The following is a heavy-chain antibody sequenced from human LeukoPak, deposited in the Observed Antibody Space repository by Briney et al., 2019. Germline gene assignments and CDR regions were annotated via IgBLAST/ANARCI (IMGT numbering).Heavy chain of an antibody. Sequence: ASVKVSCKASGYTFTGYYMHWVRQAPGQGLEWMGWINPNSGGTNYAQKFQGRVTMTRDTSISTAYMELSRLRSDDTAVYYCARDRLTGYYGGFYCYYYYMDVWGKGTTVTVSS. V-gene: IGHV1-2*02. J-gene: IGHJ6*03. CDR1: GYTFTGYY. CDR3: ARDRLTGYYGGFYCYYYYMDV. D-gene: IGHD3-9*01. CDR2: INPNSGGT.